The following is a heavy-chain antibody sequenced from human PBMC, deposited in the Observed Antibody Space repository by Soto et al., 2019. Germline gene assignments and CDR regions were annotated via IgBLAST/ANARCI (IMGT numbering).Heavy chain of an antibody. CDR1: GFALSDYG. CDR3: ASWDGRITTAFFSGPFDF. Sequence: PGGSLRLSCAASGFALSDYGMHWVRQAPGKGLEWVAVISNDETNKYYAGSVKGRFTISRDNTKNTLYLQMNSLRPEDTSVYYCASWDGRITTAFFSGPFDFWGQGTLVTVSS. V-gene: IGHV3-30*03. CDR2: ISNDETNK. J-gene: IGHJ4*02. D-gene: IGHD3-10*01.